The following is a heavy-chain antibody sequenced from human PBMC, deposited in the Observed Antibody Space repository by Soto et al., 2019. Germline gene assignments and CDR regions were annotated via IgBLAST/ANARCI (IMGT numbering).Heavy chain of an antibody. D-gene: IGHD3-10*01. V-gene: IGHV4-61*01. CDR3: VSIYPHYFGSGSYYKDAFDI. CDR2: IYYSGTT. Sequence: SETLSLTCTVSGGSVSSGSYYWSWIRQPPRKGLEWIGYIYYSGTTNYNPSLKSRVTISVDTSKNQFSLKLSSVTAADTAVYYCVSIYPHYFGSGSYYKDAFDIWRQGTTVTVSS. CDR1: GGSVSSGSYY. J-gene: IGHJ3*02.